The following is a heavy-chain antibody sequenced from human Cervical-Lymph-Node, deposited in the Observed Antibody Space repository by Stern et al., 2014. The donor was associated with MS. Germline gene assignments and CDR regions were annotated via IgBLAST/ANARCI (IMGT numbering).Heavy chain of an antibody. CDR2: INTNTGTP. V-gene: IGHV7-4-1*02. J-gene: IGHJ4*02. CDR1: GYTFTDYA. CDR3: ARDYASLDWRGQYYFDY. Sequence: VQLVQSGSELKKPGASVKVSCMTSGYTFTDYALNWVRQAPGQGPEWMGWINTNTGTPTYAQGFTGQFVFSLDTSGNTAYLQISSLKAEDTALYFCARDYASLDWRGQYYFDYWGQGTLVTVSS. D-gene: IGHD2-21*01.